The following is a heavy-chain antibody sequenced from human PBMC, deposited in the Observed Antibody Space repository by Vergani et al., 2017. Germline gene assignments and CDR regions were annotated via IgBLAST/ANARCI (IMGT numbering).Heavy chain of an antibody. CDR3: ASAHRRAVAGYDY. J-gene: IGHJ4*02. CDR2: IYHSGST. CDR1: GYSISSGYY. D-gene: IGHD6-19*01. V-gene: IGHV4-38-2*02. Sequence: QVQLQESGPGLVKPSETLSLTCTVSGYSISSGYYWGWIRQPPGKGVEWIGSIYHSGSTYYNPSLKSRVTISVDTSKNQFSLKLSSVTAADTAVYYCASAHRRAVAGYDYWGQGTLVTVSS.